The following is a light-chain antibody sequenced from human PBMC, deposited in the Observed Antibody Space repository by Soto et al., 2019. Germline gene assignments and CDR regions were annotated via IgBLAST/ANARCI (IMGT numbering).Light chain of an antibody. CDR1: QDIGKF. J-gene: IGKJ3*01. CDR3: QQYDNVVFT. CDR2: DAS. V-gene: IGKV1-33*01. Sequence: DVQMTQSPSSLSASVGDRVTITCQARQDIGKFLNWYQQKPGQAPRVSIYDASKLETGVPARFSGAGSGTHFTFTISSLQPDDIATYYCQQYDNVVFTFGPGTKVDFK.